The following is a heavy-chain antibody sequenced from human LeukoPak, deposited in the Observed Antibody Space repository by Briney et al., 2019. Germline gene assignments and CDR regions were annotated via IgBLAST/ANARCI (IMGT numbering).Heavy chain of an antibody. Sequence: TSDTLSLTCTVSGGSISSYYWSWIRQPPGKGLEQIGYIYYSGSTNYNPSLKSRVTISVDTSKNQFSLKLSSVTAADTAVYYCARVRLRGPSPGEFDYWGQGTLVTVSS. CDR2: IYYSGST. D-gene: IGHD3-16*01. CDR1: GGSISSYY. J-gene: IGHJ4*02. V-gene: IGHV4-59*07. CDR3: ARVRLRGPSPGEFDY.